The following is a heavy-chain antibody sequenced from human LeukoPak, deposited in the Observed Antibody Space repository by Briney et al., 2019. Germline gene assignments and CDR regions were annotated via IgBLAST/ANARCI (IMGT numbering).Heavy chain of an antibody. CDR2: ISDSGST. CDR3: ARVGIRPTRPFFDY. J-gene: IGHJ4*02. CDR1: GGSISNYH. Sequence: SETLSLTCTVSGGSISNYHWTWIRQPPGKGLEWIGYISDSGSTNYNPSLKSRVTISVDTSKNQFSLRLSSVTAADTAVYYCARVGIRPTRPFFDYWGQGTLVTVSS. V-gene: IGHV4-59*01. D-gene: IGHD5-18*01.